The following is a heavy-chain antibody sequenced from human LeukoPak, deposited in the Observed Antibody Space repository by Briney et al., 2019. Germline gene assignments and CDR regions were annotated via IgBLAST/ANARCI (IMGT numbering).Heavy chain of an antibody. V-gene: IGHV4-59*01. CDR2: IYYSGST. CDR1: GGSISSYY. D-gene: IGHD6-19*01. J-gene: IGHJ5*02. Sequence: SETLSLTCTVSGGSISSYYWSWIWQPPGKGLEWIGYIYYSGSTNYNPSLKSRVTISVDTSKNQFSLKLSSVTAADMAVYYCARGLRGAVPIENWFDPWGQGTLVTVSS. CDR3: ARGLRGAVPIENWFDP.